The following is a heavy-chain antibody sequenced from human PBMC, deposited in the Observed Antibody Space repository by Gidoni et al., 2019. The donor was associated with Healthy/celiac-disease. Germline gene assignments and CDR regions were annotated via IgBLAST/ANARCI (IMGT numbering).Heavy chain of an antibody. Sequence: QVQLQESGPGLVKPSATLSLTCTVSGGSISSYYWSWIRQPPGKGLEWIGYIYYSGSTNYNPSLKSRVTISVDTSKNQFSLKLSSVTAADTAVYYCAREGGGPVVSVGTGAFDIWGQGTMVTVSS. V-gene: IGHV4-59*01. CDR2: IYYSGST. CDR1: GGSISSYY. D-gene: IGHD1-26*01. J-gene: IGHJ3*02. CDR3: AREGGGPVVSVGTGAFDI.